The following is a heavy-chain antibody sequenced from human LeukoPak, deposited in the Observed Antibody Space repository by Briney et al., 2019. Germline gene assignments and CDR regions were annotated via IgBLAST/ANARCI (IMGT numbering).Heavy chain of an antibody. V-gene: IGHV3-9*03. Sequence: GRSLRLSCAASGFTFDDYAMHWVRQAPGKGLEWVSGISWNSGSIGYADSVKGRFTISRDNAKNSLYLQMNSLRPEGMALYYCATEGGYWGQGTLVTVSS. J-gene: IGHJ4*02. D-gene: IGHD3-16*01. CDR2: ISWNSGSI. CDR3: ATEGGY. CDR1: GFTFDDYA.